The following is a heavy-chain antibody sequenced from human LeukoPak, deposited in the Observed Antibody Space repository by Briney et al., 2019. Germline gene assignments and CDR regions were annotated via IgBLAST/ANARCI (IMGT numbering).Heavy chain of an antibody. V-gene: IGHV1-69*06. CDR3: ARGVSYYFDY. CDR1: GYTFTGYF. Sequence: SVKVSCKASGYTFTGYFIHWVRQAPGQGLEWMGGIIPIFGTANYAQKLQGRVTITADKSASTAYMELSSLRSEDTAVYYCARGVSYYFDYWGQGTLVTVSS. CDR2: IIPIFGTA. D-gene: IGHD4-23*01. J-gene: IGHJ4*02.